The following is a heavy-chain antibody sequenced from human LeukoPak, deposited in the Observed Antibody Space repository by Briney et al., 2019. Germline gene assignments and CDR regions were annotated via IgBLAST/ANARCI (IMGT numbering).Heavy chain of an antibody. D-gene: IGHD2-2*02. CDR2: SSSSGSTI. CDR1: GFTFSGFE. V-gene: IGHV3-48*03. J-gene: IGHJ4*02. Sequence: PGGSLRLCCAASGFTFSGFEMNWVRQAPGKGLEWVSYSSSSGSTIYYADSVKGRFTVSRDNAKNSLYLQMNSLRAEDTAVYYCARDPGHCSSTSCYKFFDYWGQGTLVPVCS. CDR3: ARDPGHCSSTSCYKFFDY.